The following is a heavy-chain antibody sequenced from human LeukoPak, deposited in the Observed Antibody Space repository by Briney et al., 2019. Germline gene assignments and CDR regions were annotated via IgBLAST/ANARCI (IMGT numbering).Heavy chain of an antibody. CDR2: IYTSGST. J-gene: IGHJ5*02. Sequence: SETLSLTCTVSGGSISSYYWSWIRQPAGKGLEWIGRIYTSGSTNYNPSLKSRVTMSVDTSKNQFSLKLSSVTAADTAVYYCARDLWDYPDFWSGYFQGAAPWGQGTLVTVSS. D-gene: IGHD3-3*01. CDR1: GGSISSYY. V-gene: IGHV4-4*07. CDR3: ARDLWDYPDFWSGYFQGAAP.